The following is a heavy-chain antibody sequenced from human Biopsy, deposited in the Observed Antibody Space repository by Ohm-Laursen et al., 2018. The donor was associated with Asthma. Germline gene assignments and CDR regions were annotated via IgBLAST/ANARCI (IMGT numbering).Heavy chain of an antibody. D-gene: IGHD2-2*01. CDR1: GGTFNTYV. Sequence: SVKVSCKSLGGTFNTYVIGWVRQAPGQGLGWMGGINSVFGTTTYPQKFQDRVTITTDDSTSTVYMELSSLRSEDTAVYYCARKAGPCISRTCYSLDFWGQGTLVTDSS. V-gene: IGHV1-69*05. J-gene: IGHJ4*02. CDR2: INSVFGTT. CDR3: ARKAGPCISRTCYSLDF.